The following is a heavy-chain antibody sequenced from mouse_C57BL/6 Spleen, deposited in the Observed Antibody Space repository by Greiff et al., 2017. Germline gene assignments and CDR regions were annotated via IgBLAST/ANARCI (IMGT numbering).Heavy chain of an antibody. V-gene: IGHV1-81*01. CDR3: ALLLPFAY. CDR2: IYPRSGNT. Sequence: VQLVESGAELARPGASVKLSCKASGYTFTSYGISWVKQRTGQGLEWIGEIYPRSGNTYYNEKFKGKATLTADKSSSTAYMELRSLTSEDSAVYFCALLLPFAYWGQGTLVTVSA. D-gene: IGHD1-1*01. J-gene: IGHJ3*01. CDR1: GYTFTSYG.